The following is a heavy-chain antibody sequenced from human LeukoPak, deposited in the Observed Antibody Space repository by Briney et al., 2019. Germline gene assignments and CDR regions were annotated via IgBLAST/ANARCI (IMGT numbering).Heavy chain of an antibody. CDR3: AGGYSGSWYYYYYYGMDV. CDR1: GFTFSSYS. D-gene: IGHD6-13*01. J-gene: IGHJ6*02. V-gene: IGHV3-48*01. CDR2: ISSSSSTI. Sequence: RTGGSLRLSCAASGFTFSSYSMNWARRAPGKGLEWVSYISSSSSTIYYADSVKGRFTISRDNAKNSLYLQMNSLRAEDTAVYYCAGGYSGSWYYYYYYGMDVWGQGTTVTVSS.